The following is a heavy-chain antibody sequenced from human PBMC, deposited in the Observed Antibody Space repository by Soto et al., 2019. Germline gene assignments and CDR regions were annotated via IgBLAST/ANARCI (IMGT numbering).Heavy chain of an antibody. CDR3: AKDGPVIRDDSSGYYRYYYGMDV. V-gene: IGHV3-30*18. J-gene: IGHJ6*02. Sequence: HPGGSLRLSCAASGFTLSSYGMHWVRQAPGKGLEWVAVISYDGSNKYYADSVKGRFTISRDNSKNTLYLQMNSLRAEDTAVYYCAKDGPVIRDDSSGYYRYYYGMDVWGQGTTVTVSS. CDR1: GFTLSSYG. D-gene: IGHD3-22*01. CDR2: ISYDGSNK.